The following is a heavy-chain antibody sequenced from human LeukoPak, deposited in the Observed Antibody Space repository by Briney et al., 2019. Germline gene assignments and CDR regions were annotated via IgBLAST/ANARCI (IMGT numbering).Heavy chain of an antibody. CDR1: GGTFSSYA. V-gene: IGHV1-69*13. J-gene: IGHJ4*02. D-gene: IGHD3-22*01. CDR2: IIPIVGTA. CDR3: ARDPITYYYDSSGYSPRGFDY. Sequence: ASVKVSCKASGGTFSSYAISWVRQAPGQGLEWMGGIIPIVGTANYAQKFQGRVTITADESTSTAYMELSSLRSEDTAVYYCARDPITYYYDSSGYSPRGFDYWGQGTLVTVSS.